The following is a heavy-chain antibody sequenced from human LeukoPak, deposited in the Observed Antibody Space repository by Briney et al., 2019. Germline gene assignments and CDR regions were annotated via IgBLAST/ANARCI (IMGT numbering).Heavy chain of an antibody. Sequence: GASVKVSCKASGYTFTGYYMHWVRQAPGQGLEWMGGIIPIFGTANYAQKFQGRVTITADESTSTAYMELSSLRSEDTAVYYCARDGNTYYDFWSGYSTWGQGTLVTVSS. V-gene: IGHV1-69*13. CDR3: ARDGNTYYDFWSGYST. CDR2: IIPIFGTA. J-gene: IGHJ5*02. CDR1: GYTFTGYY. D-gene: IGHD3-3*01.